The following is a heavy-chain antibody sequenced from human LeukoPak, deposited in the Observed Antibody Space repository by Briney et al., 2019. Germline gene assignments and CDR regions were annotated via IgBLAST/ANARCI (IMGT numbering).Heavy chain of an antibody. J-gene: IGHJ4*02. V-gene: IGHV1-46*01. Sequence: ASVKVSCKASGYTFTSYYMHWVRQAPGQGLEWMGIINPSGGSTSYAQKFQGRVTMTRDTSTSTVYMELSSLRSEDTDVYYCAWGYYDFWSGKGESFDYWGQGTLVTVSS. CDR3: AWGYYDFWSGKGESFDY. CDR1: GYTFTSYY. CDR2: INPSGGST. D-gene: IGHD3-3*01.